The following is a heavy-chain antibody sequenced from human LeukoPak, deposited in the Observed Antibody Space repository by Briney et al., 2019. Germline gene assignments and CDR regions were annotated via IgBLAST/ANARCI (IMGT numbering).Heavy chain of an antibody. Sequence: PSETLSLTCAVYGGSFSGYYWSWIRQPPGKGLEWIGEISHSGSTNYNPSLKSRVTISVDTSKNQFSLKLSSVTAADTAVYYCARDGVGATAWGQGTLVTVSS. CDR3: ARDGVGATA. J-gene: IGHJ4*02. V-gene: IGHV4-34*01. CDR2: ISHSGST. D-gene: IGHD1-26*01. CDR1: GGSFSGYY.